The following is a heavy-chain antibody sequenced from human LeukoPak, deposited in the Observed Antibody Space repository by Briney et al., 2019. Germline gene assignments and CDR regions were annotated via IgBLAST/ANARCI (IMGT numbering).Heavy chain of an antibody. CDR2: IYYSGST. D-gene: IGHD3-22*01. V-gene: IGHV4-59*12. Sequence: SETLSLTCTVSGGSISSYYWSWIRQPPGKGLEWIGYIYYSGSTSYNPSLKSRVTISVDTSKNQFSLKLSSVTAADTAVYYCARVGYYDSSGYYRPDYWGQGTLVNVSS. J-gene: IGHJ4*02. CDR3: ARVGYYDSSGYYRPDY. CDR1: GGSISSYY.